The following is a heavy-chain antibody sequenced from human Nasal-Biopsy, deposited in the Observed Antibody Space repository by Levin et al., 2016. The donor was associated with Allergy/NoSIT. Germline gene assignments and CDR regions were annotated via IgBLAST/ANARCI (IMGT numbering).Heavy chain of an antibody. V-gene: IGHV3-21*01. CDR3: ARGLHSAYTYNWDYLDY. D-gene: IGHD3-16*01. CDR1: GFTFSTFT. Sequence: GESLKISCAASGFTFSTFTMNWVRQAPGKGLEWVSSISRSSSYIYYAESVKGRFTISRDNAESSLYLHMNSLRAEDTAVYFCARGLHSAYTYNWDYLDYWGQGTLVTVSS. J-gene: IGHJ4*02. CDR2: ISRSSSYI.